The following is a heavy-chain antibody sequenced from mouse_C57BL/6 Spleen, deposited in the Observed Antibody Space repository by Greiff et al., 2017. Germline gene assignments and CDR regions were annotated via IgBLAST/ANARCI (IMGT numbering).Heavy chain of an antibody. Sequence: EVKLVESGGGLVKPGGSLKLSCAASGFTFSDYGMHWVRQAPEKGLEWVAYISSGSSTIYYADTVKGRFTISSDNAKNTLFLQMTSLRSEDTAMYYCARFYYSNYVSYAMDYWGKGTSGPVLS. CDR1: GFTFSDYG. CDR2: ISSGSSTI. CDR3: ARFYYSNYVSYAMDY. V-gene: IGHV5-17*01. J-gene: IGHJ4*01. D-gene: IGHD2-5*01.